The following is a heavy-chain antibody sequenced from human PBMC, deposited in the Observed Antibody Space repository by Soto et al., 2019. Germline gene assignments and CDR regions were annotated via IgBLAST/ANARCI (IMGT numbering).Heavy chain of an antibody. J-gene: IGHJ6*02. V-gene: IGHV3-48*01. Sequence: GGSLRLSCGASGLTFRSYSMNWVRQAAGKGLEWISHISASSRTLFYADSVKGRFTISRDNAKNSLYLQMNSLRAEDTAVYYCARSYFYRSSSYASYVMYVCGQGTSVIVSS. D-gene: IGHD3-16*02. CDR3: ARSYFYRSSSYASYVMYV. CDR1: GLTFRSYS. CDR2: ISASSRTL.